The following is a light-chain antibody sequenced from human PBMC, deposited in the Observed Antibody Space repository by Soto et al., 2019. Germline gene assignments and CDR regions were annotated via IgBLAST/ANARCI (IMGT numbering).Light chain of an antibody. V-gene: IGKV2-24*01. CDR3: MQVTQLPLT. Sequence: DIVMTQTPLSAPVTLGQTASISCRSSQSLVHSNGNTYLSWLHQRPGQPLRLLIYKTFQRLSGVPGRFSGSWAGTDVTLTISRVEAEDVGVYYCMQVTQLPLTFGGGTKVEIK. J-gene: IGKJ4*01. CDR1: QSLVHSNGNTY. CDR2: KTF.